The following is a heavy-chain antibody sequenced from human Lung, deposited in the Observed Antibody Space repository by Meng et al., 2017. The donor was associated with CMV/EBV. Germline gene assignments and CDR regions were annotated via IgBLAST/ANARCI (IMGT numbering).Heavy chain of an antibody. V-gene: IGHV4-39*01. J-gene: IGHJ4*02. Sequence: SCTVSGGSISSSSHYWGWIRQPPGKGLEWIATIYYNGGTSYNPSLKSRVTISLDTSKNQFSLKLNSVTAADTAVYYCATTSSGWFNYFDSWGQGXLVTVSS. D-gene: IGHD6-19*01. CDR2: IYYNGGT. CDR3: ATTSSGWFNYFDS. CDR1: GGSISSSSHY.